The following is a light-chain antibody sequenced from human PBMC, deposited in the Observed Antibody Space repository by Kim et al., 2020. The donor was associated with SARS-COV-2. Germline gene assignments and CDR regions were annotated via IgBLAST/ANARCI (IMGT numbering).Light chain of an antibody. Sequence: GQTVSIASTRSSGSIDSNDVQWYQQRPDRAPTTVIYEDNQRPSGVPDRFSGSIDSSSNSASFTISGLKTEDEADYYCQSYDSSNQVFGGGTQLTVL. CDR2: EDN. J-gene: IGLJ3*02. CDR3: QSYDSSNQV. V-gene: IGLV6-57*03. CDR1: SGSIDSND.